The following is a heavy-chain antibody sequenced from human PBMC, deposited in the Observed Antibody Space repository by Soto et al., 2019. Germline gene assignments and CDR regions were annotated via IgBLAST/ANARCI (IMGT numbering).Heavy chain of an antibody. CDR2: INAGNGNT. V-gene: IGHV1-3*01. CDR3: ARGVSGTWYSEYGRDA. J-gene: IGHJ6*01. CDR1: GYTFTSYA. Sequence: SVQVCCKASGYTFTSYAVHWVRPAPGQRLEWMGWINAGNGNTKYSQKLQGRVTITRDTSASTAYMELSSLRSEDTAVYYCARGVSGTWYSEYGRDARGQGPTV. D-gene: IGHD2-15*01.